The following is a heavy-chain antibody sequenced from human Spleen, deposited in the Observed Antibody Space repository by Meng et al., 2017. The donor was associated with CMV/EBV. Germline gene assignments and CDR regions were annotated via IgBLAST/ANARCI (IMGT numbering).Heavy chain of an antibody. Sequence: HVLQSQGRAGQFEPSENMSRTCADVGGASSGCYWTCYRKPRGKELEWNGENNHSGSNNYNSSLKCRVTISVDTSKNQFTLKLSSVPAADTAVYYCARVKEYYYARDYFDYWGQGTLVTVSS. V-gene: IGHV4-34*01. D-gene: IGHD3-10*01. CDR2: NNHSGSN. CDR1: GGASSGCY. CDR3: ARVKEYYYARDYFDY. J-gene: IGHJ4*02.